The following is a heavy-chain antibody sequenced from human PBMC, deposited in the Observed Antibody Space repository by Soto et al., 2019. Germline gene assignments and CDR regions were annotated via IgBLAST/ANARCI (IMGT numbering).Heavy chain of an antibody. J-gene: IGHJ5*02. V-gene: IGHV1-46*01. Sequence: QVQLVQSGAEVKKPGASVKVSCKASGYTFTSYYMHWVRQAPGQGLEWMGIINPSGGSTSYAQKFQGRVTMTRDTSTSTVYLELSSLRSEDTAVYYCARERILRISFDPWGQGTLVTVSS. CDR1: GYTFTSYY. CDR3: ARERILRISFDP. CDR2: INPSGGST. D-gene: IGHD2-15*01.